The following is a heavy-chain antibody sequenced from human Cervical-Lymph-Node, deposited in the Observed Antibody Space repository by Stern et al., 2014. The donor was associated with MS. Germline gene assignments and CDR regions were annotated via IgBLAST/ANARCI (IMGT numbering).Heavy chain of an antibody. CDR1: GGSISSGSYY. Sequence: QLQLQESGPGLVKPSQTLSLTCTVSGGSISSGSYYWSWIRQPAGKGLEWIGRIYTSGSTNYNPSLKSRVTISVATSKNQFSLKLIAVTAADTAVYYGARASYDFWSGYYHWFDPWGQGTLVTVSS. J-gene: IGHJ5*02. CDR3: ARASYDFWSGYYHWFDP. D-gene: IGHD3-3*01. CDR2: IYTSGST. V-gene: IGHV4-61*02.